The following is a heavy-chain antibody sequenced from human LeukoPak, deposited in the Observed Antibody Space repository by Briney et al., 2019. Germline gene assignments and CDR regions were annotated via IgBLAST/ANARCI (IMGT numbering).Heavy chain of an antibody. V-gene: IGHV1-18*04. J-gene: IGHJ4*02. CDR3: ARDLGYDSSGYYRTPAYFDY. D-gene: IGHD3-22*01. Sequence: VKVSCKASGYTFIDYYIHWVRQAPGQGLEWMGWISGYNGNRNYVQKFQGRVTMTTDTSTSTAYMELRSLRSDDTAVYYCARDLGYDSSGYYRTPAYFDYWGQGTLVTVSS. CDR2: ISGYNGNR. CDR1: GYTFIDYY.